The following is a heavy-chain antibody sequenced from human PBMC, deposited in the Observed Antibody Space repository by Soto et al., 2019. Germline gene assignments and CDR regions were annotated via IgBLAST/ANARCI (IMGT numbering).Heavy chain of an antibody. CDR1: GGSISSYY. J-gene: IGHJ6*02. CDR3: ARDRAMVRGVIPPNRYYYYGMDV. CDR2: IYYSGST. Sequence: PSETLSLTCTVSGGSISSYYWSWIRQPPGKGLEWIGYIYYSGSTNYNPSLKSRVTISVDTSKNQFSLKLSSVTAADTAVYYCARDRAMVRGVIPPNRYYYYGMDVWGQGTTVTVSS. V-gene: IGHV4-59*01. D-gene: IGHD3-10*01.